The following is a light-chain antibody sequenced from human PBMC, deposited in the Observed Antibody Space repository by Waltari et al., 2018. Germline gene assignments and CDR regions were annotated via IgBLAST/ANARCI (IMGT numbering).Light chain of an antibody. CDR1: NLRNYY. CDR3: GSRDSRDNLNYV. CDR2: GKN. V-gene: IGLV3-19*01. Sequence: SSELTQDPAVSVALGQTVRITCQGDNLRNYYASWYQQRPGQAPVLVIYGKNNRPSGIPDRFSGSSFGNTASLTITGAQAEDEAVYFCGSRDSRDNLNYVFGTGTRVTVL. J-gene: IGLJ1*01.